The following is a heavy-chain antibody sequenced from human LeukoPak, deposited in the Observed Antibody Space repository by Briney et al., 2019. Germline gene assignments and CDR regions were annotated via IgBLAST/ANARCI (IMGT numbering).Heavy chain of an antibody. Sequence: SETLSLSCTVSGGSISSYYWSWIRQPPGKGLEWVGYIYYSGSTNYNPSLKSRVTISVDTSKNQFSLKLSSVTAADTAVYYCARVKVVPAAMYDYWGQGTLVTVSS. D-gene: IGHD2-2*01. CDR1: GGSISSYY. CDR2: IYYSGST. J-gene: IGHJ4*02. V-gene: IGHV4-59*01. CDR3: ARVKVVPAAMYDY.